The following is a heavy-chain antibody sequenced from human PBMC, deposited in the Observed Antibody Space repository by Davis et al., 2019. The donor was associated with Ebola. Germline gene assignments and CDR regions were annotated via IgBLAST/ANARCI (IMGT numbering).Heavy chain of an antibody. J-gene: IGHJ4*02. CDR3: ARGGARTYHYGSGRYSSVYYFDY. Sequence: SETLSLTCAVYGGSFSGYHWSWIRQPPGKGLEWIGEINDSEGTNYNPSLKSRVTVSVDTSKKQLSLKLSSVTAADTAVYYCARGGARTYHYGSGRYSSVYYFDYWGQGTLVTVSS. V-gene: IGHV4-34*01. CDR2: INDSEGT. CDR1: GGSFSGYH. D-gene: IGHD3-10*01.